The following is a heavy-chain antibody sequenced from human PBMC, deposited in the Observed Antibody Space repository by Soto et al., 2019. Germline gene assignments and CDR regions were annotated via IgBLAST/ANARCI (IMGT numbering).Heavy chain of an antibody. Sequence: SQTLSLTCAISGDSVSSNSAAWNWIRQSPSRGLEWLGRTYYRSKWYNDYAVSVKSRITINPDTSKNQFSLQLNSVTPEDTAVYYCARTGDTAHDYYYYYGMDVWGQGTTVTV. CDR3: ARTGDTAHDYYYYYGMDV. CDR1: GDSVSSNSAA. V-gene: IGHV6-1*01. CDR2: TYYRSKWYN. D-gene: IGHD5-18*01. J-gene: IGHJ6*02.